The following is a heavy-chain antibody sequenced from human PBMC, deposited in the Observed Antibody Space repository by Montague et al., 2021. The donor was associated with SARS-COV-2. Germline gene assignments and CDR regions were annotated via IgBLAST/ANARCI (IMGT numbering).Heavy chain of an antibody. D-gene: IGHD2-2*02. CDR2: SYYSGST. V-gene: IGHV4-39*01. CDR1: GGSISSSSYY. Sequence: SETLSLTCTVSGGSISSSSYYWVWIRQPPGKGLEWIGSSYYSGSTYYNPSLKSRVTISVDTSKNQLSLKLSSVTAVDTAVYYCARHYGVVVPAAIYYSYGMDVWGQGTTVTVSS. CDR3: ARHYGVVVPAAIYYSYGMDV. J-gene: IGHJ6*02.